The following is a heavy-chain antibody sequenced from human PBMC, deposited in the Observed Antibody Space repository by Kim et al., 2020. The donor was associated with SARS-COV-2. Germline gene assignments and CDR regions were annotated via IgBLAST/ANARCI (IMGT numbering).Heavy chain of an antibody. CDR2: INPNSGGT. D-gene: IGHD1-26*01. V-gene: IGHV1-2*02. CDR3: ARSYTKTGIVGSYEGDKNY. CDR1: GYTFTGYY. J-gene: IGHJ4*02. Sequence: ASVKVSCKASGYTFTGYYMHWVRQAPGQGLEWMGWINPNSGGTNYAQKFQGRVTMTRDTSISTAYMELSRLRSDDTAVYYCARSYTKTGIVGSYEGDKNYWGQGTLVTVSS.